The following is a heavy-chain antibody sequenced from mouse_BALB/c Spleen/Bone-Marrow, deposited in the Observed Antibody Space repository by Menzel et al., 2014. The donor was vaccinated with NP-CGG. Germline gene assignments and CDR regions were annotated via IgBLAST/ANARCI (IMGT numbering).Heavy chain of an antibody. V-gene: IGHV1-77*01. Sequence: QVQLQQSGPELVKPGASVKMSCKASGYTSTDYVISWVKQRTGQGLEWIGEIYPGSGSIYYNEKFKGKATLTADKSSNTAYMQLSSLTSEDSAVYFCAGELRFGYWGQGTLVTVSA. CDR1: GYTSTDYV. CDR3: AGELRFGY. J-gene: IGHJ3*01. CDR2: IYPGSGSI.